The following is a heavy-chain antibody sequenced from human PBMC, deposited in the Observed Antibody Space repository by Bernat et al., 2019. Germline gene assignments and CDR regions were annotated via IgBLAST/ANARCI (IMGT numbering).Heavy chain of an antibody. J-gene: IGHJ6*03. CDR3: ARGTSTSAPYMDV. Sequence: QVQLVESGGGVVQPGRSLRLSCAASGFTFSDYYMSWIRQAPGKGLDWVSYISSSSSYTNYADSVKGRFTISRENAKNSLYLKMNSLRAEDTAVYYCARGTSTSAPYMDVWGKGTTVTVSS. V-gene: IGHV3-11*05. CDR1: GFTFSDYY. CDR2: ISSSSSYT.